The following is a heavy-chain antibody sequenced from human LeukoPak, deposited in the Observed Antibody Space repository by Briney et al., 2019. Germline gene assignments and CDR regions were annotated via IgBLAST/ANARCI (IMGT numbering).Heavy chain of an antibody. Sequence: GGSLRLSCAASGFTFSSYSMNWVRQAPGKGLEWVSSISSSGSYIYYADSVKGRFTISRDNSKNTLYLQMNSLRAEDTAVYYCAKDPNYYDSSGYYEIDYWGQGTLVTVSS. CDR3: AKDPNYYDSSGYYEIDY. D-gene: IGHD3-22*01. CDR2: ISSSGSYI. V-gene: IGHV3-21*04. J-gene: IGHJ4*02. CDR1: GFTFSSYS.